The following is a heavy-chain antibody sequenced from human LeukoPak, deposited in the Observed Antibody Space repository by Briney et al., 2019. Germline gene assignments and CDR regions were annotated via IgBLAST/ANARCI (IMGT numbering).Heavy chain of an antibody. Sequence: PGGSLRLSCAASGFTFSIYWMSWVRQPPGKGLEWLSAIDGGGDATKYADSVKGRFTISRDNSKNTLSLQMNSLRVEDTAIYYCAKSDCGSDGCKLLNYWGQGILVTVSS. D-gene: IGHD2-21*01. V-gene: IGHV3-23*01. CDR3: AKSDCGSDGCKLLNY. J-gene: IGHJ4*02. CDR1: GFTFSIYW. CDR2: IDGGGDAT.